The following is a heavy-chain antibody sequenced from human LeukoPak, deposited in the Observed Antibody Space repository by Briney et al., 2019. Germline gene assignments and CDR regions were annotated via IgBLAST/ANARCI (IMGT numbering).Heavy chain of an antibody. Sequence: PSETLSLTCTVSGGSMSSYYWSWIRQPPGKGLEWIGYIYYSGSTNYNHSLKSRVTISVDTSKNQFSLKLSSVTAADTAVYYCARLAYYDRSGYYGFDYWGQGTLDTVSS. D-gene: IGHD3-22*01. J-gene: IGHJ4*02. CDR1: GGSMSSYY. CDR3: ARLAYYDRSGYYGFDY. V-gene: IGHV4-59*01. CDR2: IYYSGST.